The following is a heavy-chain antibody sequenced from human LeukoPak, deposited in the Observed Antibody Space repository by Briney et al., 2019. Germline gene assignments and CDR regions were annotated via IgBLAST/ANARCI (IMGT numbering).Heavy chain of an antibody. CDR3: ARGGSGYYYYYMDV. CDR1: GYTFTGYY. CDR2: TNPNSGGT. Sequence: ASVKVSCKASGYTFTGYYMHWVRQAPGQGLEWMGWTNPNSGGTNYAQKFQGRVTMTRDTSTSTAYMELSRLRSDDTAVYYCARGGSGYYYYYMDVWGKGTTVTVSS. D-gene: IGHD6-25*01. V-gene: IGHV1-2*02. J-gene: IGHJ6*03.